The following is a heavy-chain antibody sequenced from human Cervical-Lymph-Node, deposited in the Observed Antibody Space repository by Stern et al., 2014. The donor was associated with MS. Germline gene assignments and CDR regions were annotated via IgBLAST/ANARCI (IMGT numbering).Heavy chain of an antibody. CDR3: ASLYSSSSQNFDY. Sequence: VQLVESGAEVKQPGSSVKVSCKASGGTFSSYAISWVRQAPGQGLEWMGRIIPIFGTANYAQNFQGRVTITADEATSTAYMELSSLRSEDTAVYYCASLYSSSSQNFDYWGQGTLVTVSS. D-gene: IGHD6-6*01. J-gene: IGHJ4*02. CDR1: GGTFSSYA. V-gene: IGHV1-69*18. CDR2: IIPIFGTA.